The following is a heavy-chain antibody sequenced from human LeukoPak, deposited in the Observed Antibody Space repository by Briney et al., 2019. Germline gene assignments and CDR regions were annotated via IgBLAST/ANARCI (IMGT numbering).Heavy chain of an antibody. D-gene: IGHD3-10*01. V-gene: IGHV3-48*01. CDR1: GFTFSSYN. Sequence: GGSLRLSCAASGFTFSSYNMNWVRQAPGKGPEWVSYISSSSNTIYYADSVKGRFTISRDNSKNTLYLQMNSLRAEDTAVYYCAKDLETQITMVRGVIGYYMDVWGKGTTVTISS. CDR3: AKDLETQITMVRGVIGYYMDV. J-gene: IGHJ6*03. CDR2: ISSSSNTI.